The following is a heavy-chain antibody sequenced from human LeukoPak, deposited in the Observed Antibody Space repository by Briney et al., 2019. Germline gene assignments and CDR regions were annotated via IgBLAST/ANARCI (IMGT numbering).Heavy chain of an antibody. CDR2: IRSKAYGGTT. CDR1: GFTFGDYA. V-gene: IGHV3-49*03. D-gene: IGHD3-9*01. J-gene: IGHJ4*02. CDR3: TRSRYDILTGYSYFDY. Sequence: GGSLRLSCTASGFTFGDYAMSWFRQAPGKGLEWVGFIRSKAYGGTTEYAASVKGRFTISRDDSKSIAYLQMNSLKTEDTAVYYCTRSRYDILTGYSYFDYWGQGTLVTVSS.